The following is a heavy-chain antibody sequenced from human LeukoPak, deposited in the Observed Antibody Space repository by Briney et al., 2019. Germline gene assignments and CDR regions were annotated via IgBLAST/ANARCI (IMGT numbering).Heavy chain of an antibody. D-gene: IGHD2-2*01. Sequence: GGSLRLSCAASRFTFSDYYMSWDRQAPGKGLEWVSYISSSVSKIYYADSVKGRFTISRDNAKNSLYLQMNSLRAEDTAVYYCARRGIVVVPAAMGQYYYYYMDVWGKGTTVTVSS. CDR1: RFTFSDYY. J-gene: IGHJ6*03. CDR2: ISSSVSKI. V-gene: IGHV3-11*01. CDR3: ARRGIVVVPAAMGQYYYYYMDV.